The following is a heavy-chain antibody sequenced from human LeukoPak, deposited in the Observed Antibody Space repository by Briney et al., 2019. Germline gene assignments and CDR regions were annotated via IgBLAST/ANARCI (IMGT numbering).Heavy chain of an antibody. V-gene: IGHV3-21*01. CDR3: ARVSGGGDCYS. CDR1: GFTFSSYS. Sequence: GGSLRLSCAASGFTFSSYSMNWVRQAPGKGLEWVSSISSSSSYIYYADSVKGRFTISRDNAKNSLYLQMNSLRAEDTALYYCARVSGGGDCYSWGQGTLVTVSS. D-gene: IGHD2-21*02. CDR2: ISSSSSYI. J-gene: IGHJ4*02.